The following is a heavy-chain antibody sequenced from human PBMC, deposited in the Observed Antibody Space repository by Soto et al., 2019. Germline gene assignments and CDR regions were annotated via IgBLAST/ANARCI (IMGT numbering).Heavy chain of an antibody. CDR1: GGSISSYY. D-gene: IGHD2-15*01. V-gene: IGHV4-59*10. J-gene: IGHJ4*02. Sequence: VCGGSISSYYWSWIRQPAGKGLEWIGRTHTSGSTNYNPSLKSRVTMSVDTSKNQLSLKLTSVTAADTAVYYCARYSSAGSCYDYWGQGTLVTVSS. CDR3: ARYSSAGSCYDY. CDR2: THTSGST.